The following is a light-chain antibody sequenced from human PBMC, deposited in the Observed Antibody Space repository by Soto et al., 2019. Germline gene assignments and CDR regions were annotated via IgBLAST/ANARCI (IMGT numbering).Light chain of an antibody. CDR1: QSISTS. CDR3: QQSYSMPLT. Sequence: DIQMTQSPSSLSAAVGDRVAITCRASQSISTSLNWYQQRPGKSPELLIYGASDLQSGAPSRFSGLGSGTDFTLIISHLQPEDFAPYYCQQSYSMPLTFGGGTKVEIK. V-gene: IGKV1-39*01. J-gene: IGKJ4*01. CDR2: GAS.